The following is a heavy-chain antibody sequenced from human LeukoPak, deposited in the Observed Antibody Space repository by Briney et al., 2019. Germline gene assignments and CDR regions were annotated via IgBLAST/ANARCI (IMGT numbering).Heavy chain of an antibody. CDR2: IYYSGST. CDR3: ARDNLGYYYDSSGYSHFDY. J-gene: IGHJ4*02. D-gene: IGHD3-22*01. V-gene: IGHV4-39*07. CDR1: GGSISSSSYY. Sequence: SETLSLTCTVSGGSISSSSYYWGWIRQPPGKGLEWIVSIYYSGSTYYNPSLKSRVTISVDTSKNQFSLKLSSVTAADTAVYYCARDNLGYYYDSSGYSHFDYWGQGTLVTVSS.